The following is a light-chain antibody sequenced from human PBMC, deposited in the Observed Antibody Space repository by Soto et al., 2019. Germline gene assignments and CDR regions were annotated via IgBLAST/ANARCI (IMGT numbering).Light chain of an antibody. CDR2: GAS. V-gene: IGKV3-20*01. CDR1: QSVSSSF. CDR3: QQYGSSPRT. Sequence: VLTQSPATLSLSPGERATLSCRASQSVSSSFLAWYQQKVGQAPRLLIYGASSRATGIPDRFSGSGSGTDFTLTISRLEPEDFAVYYCQQYGSSPRTFGQGTRLEIK. J-gene: IGKJ5*01.